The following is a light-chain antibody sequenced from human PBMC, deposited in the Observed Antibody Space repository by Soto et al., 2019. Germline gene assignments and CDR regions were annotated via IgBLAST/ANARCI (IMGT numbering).Light chain of an antibody. J-gene: IGKJ4*01. V-gene: IGKV1-39*01. CDR2: AAS. Sequence: DIQMTQSPSSLSASVGDRVTITCRASKSINNYLNWYQQKPGKAPKLLIYAASNLQSGVPSRFGGSGSGTNFTLTISSLQPEDFATYYCQQSYSGFGLTFGGGTKVEIK. CDR3: QQSYSGFGLT. CDR1: KSINNY.